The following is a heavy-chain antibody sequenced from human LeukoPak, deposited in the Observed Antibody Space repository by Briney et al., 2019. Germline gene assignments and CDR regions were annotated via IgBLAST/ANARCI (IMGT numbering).Heavy chain of an antibody. Sequence: GGSMRLSCVAAGFTVSSNYMSWVRQAPGKGLEWVSLIYSGGGTLYADSVKGRFTISRDNSKNTAFLQMSSLRAEDTGVYHCARGAYDSSAYWAFDIWGQGTMVNVSS. CDR3: ARGAYDSSAYWAFDI. J-gene: IGHJ3*02. CDR1: GFTVSSNY. CDR2: IYSGGGT. D-gene: IGHD3-22*01. V-gene: IGHV3-53*01.